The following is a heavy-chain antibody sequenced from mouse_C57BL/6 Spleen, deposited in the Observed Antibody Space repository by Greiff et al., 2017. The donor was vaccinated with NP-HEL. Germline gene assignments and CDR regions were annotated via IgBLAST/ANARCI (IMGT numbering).Heavy chain of an antibody. CDR1: GFSLTSYG. Sequence: QVQLKESGPGLVQPSQSLSITCTVSGFSLTSYGVHWVRQSPGKGLEWLGVIWSGGSTDYNAAFISRLSISKGNSKSQVFFKMNSLQADDTAIYYWAREGRLRAYFDYWGQGTTLTVSS. D-gene: IGHD2-4*01. J-gene: IGHJ2*01. CDR2: IWSGGST. V-gene: IGHV2-2*01. CDR3: AREGRLRAYFDY.